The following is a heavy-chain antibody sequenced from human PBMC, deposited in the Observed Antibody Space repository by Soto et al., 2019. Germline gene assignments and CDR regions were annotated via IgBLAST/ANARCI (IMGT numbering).Heavy chain of an antibody. CDR1: GGSISSGGYS. CDR3: ATTYYDSSGYHLGGAFDI. Sequence: SETLSLTCAVSGGSISSGGYSWSWIRQPPGKGLGWIGYIYHSGSTYYNPSLKSRVTISVDRSKNQFSLKLSSVTAADTAVYYCATTYYDSSGYHLGGAFDIWGQGTMVTVSS. V-gene: IGHV4-30-2*01. CDR2: IYHSGST. D-gene: IGHD3-22*01. J-gene: IGHJ3*02.